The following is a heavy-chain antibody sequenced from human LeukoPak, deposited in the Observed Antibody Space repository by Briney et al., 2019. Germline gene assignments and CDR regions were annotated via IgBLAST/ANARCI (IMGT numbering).Heavy chain of an antibody. CDR3: ARVGEVLRYFDWYDY. J-gene: IGHJ4*02. Sequence: ASVKVSCKASGGTFSSYAISWVRQAPGQGLDWMGGIIPIFGTANYAQKFQGRVTITTDESTSTAYMELSSLRSEDTAVYYCARVGEVLRYFDWYDYWGQGTLVTVSS. V-gene: IGHV1-69*05. D-gene: IGHD3-9*01. CDR1: GGTFSSYA. CDR2: IIPIFGTA.